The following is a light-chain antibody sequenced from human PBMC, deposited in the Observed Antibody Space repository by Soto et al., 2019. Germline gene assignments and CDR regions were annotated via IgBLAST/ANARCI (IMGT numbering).Light chain of an antibody. J-gene: IGKJ2*01. CDR1: QSIGDW. Sequence: DIQMTQSPSTLSASVGDRVTITCRASQSIGDWLSWYQQKPGKAPKLLIYDASSLQSGVPSRFSRSASGTEFTLAISSLQPDDFATYYCQQYNSYSPATFGQGTKVEIK. CDR3: QQYNSYSPAT. V-gene: IGKV1-5*01. CDR2: DAS.